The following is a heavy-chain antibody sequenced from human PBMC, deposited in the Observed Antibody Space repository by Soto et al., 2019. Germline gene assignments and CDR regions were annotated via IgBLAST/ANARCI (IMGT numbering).Heavy chain of an antibody. CDR3: TRPLVANYEFWSVYSVDGMDV. CDR2: IILIFGTA. J-gene: IGHJ6*02. CDR1: GGTFSSYA. Sequence: QVQLVQSGAEVKKPGSSVKVSCKASGGTFSSYAISWVRQAPGQGLEWMGGIILIFGTANYAQKFQGRVTTTTDEATSTAYVDLSSLRSECTALYYCTRPLVANYEFWSVYSVDGMDVWGQGTTVTVSS. V-gene: IGHV1-69*01. D-gene: IGHD3-3*01.